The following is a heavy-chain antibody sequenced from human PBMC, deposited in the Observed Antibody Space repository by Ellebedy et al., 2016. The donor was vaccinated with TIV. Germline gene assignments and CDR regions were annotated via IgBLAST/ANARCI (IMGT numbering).Heavy chain of an antibody. Sequence: GESLKISXAASGFTFSGYGMPWVRQAPGKGLEWVAVIWYDGSKTYYGDSVKGRVTISRDNAKNSLYLQMNSLRDEDTAVYYCARDGKYYDSSGPLVPWGQGTLVTVSS. D-gene: IGHD3-22*01. CDR1: GFTFSGYG. CDR2: IWYDGSKT. CDR3: ARDGKYYDSSGPLVP. J-gene: IGHJ5*02. V-gene: IGHV3-33*01.